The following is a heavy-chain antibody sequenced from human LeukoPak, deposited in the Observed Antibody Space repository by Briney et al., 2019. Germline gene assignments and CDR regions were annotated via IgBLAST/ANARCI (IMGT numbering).Heavy chain of an antibody. J-gene: IGHJ4*02. D-gene: IGHD3-22*01. CDR2: INHSGST. CDR1: GGSFSGYY. CDR3: ARGQVPNSSGYYSQPRYYFDY. V-gene: IGHV4-34*01. Sequence: SETLSLTCAVYGGSFSGYYWSWIRQPPGKGLEWIGEINHSGSTNYNPSLKSRVTISVDTSKNQFSLKLSSVTAADTAVYYCARGQVPNSSGYYSQPRYYFDYWGQGTLVTVSS.